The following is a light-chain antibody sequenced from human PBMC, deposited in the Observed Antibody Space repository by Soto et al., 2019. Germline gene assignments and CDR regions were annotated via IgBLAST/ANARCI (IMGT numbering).Light chain of an antibody. Sequence: EIVLTQSPVTMSLSPGERSTLSCRGSQSVSSYLAWYQQKPGQAPSLLIYAASNRATGTQARFSGSGSGTDFTLTISRLEPEDFAVYYRQQRSNWPTFGQGTKVDIK. CDR3: QQRSNWPT. CDR1: QSVSSY. CDR2: AAS. J-gene: IGKJ1*01. V-gene: IGKV3-11*01.